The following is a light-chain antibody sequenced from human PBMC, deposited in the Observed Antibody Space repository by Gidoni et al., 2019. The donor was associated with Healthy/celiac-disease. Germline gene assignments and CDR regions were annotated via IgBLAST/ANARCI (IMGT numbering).Light chain of an antibody. CDR1: SSDVGGYNN. V-gene: IGLV2-14*01. CDR2: EVS. CDR3: SSYTSSSTLVV. J-gene: IGLJ2*01. Sequence: QSALTQPASGSGSPGQSITISCTGTSSDVGGYNNVPWYQQHPGKAPKLMIYEVSNRPSGVSNRFSGTKSGNTASLTISGLQAEDEADYYCSSYTSSSTLVVFGGGTKLTVL.